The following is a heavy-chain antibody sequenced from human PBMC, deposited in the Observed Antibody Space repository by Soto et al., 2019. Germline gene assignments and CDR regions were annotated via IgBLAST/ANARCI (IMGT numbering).Heavy chain of an antibody. Sequence: PSETLSLTCTVSGGSISSSSYYWGWIRQPPGKGLEWIGSIYYSGSTYYNPSLKSRVTISVDTSKNQFSLKLSSVTAADTAVYYCARHAVAAAGTHWFDPWGQGTLVTVSS. J-gene: IGHJ5*02. CDR3: ARHAVAAAGTHWFDP. V-gene: IGHV4-39*01. CDR1: GGSISSSSYY. CDR2: IYYSGST. D-gene: IGHD6-13*01.